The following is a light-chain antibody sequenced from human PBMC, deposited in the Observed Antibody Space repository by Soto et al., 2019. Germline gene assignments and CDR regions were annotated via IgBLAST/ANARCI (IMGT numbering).Light chain of an antibody. V-gene: IGLV8-61*01. J-gene: IGLJ2*01. CDR2: STS. CDR1: SGSVSASYY. Sequence: QTVVTQEPSFSVSPGGTVTLTCGLSSGSVSASYYPSWYQQTPGQAPRTLIYSTSTRSSGVPDRFSGSILGKKAALTITGAQADDECDYYCVLYMGSGISVFGGGTQLTVL. CDR3: VLYMGSGISV.